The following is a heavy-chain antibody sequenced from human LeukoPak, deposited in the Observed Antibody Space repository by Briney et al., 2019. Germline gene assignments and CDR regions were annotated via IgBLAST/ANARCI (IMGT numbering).Heavy chain of an antibody. Sequence: PGGSLRLSCAASGVSFSRHAMSWVRQAPGKGLEWVSGITGSGGSTYYAESVKGRFTISRDNPKNTLYLQINSLRVEDTAVYFCATRPASETYFAVFDYWGQGTLVTVSS. D-gene: IGHD1-26*01. CDR3: ATRPASETYFAVFDY. CDR1: GVSFSRHA. J-gene: IGHJ4*02. V-gene: IGHV3-23*01. CDR2: ITGSGGST.